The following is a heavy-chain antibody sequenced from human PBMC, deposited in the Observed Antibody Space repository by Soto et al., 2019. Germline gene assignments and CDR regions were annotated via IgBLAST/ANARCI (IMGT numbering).Heavy chain of an antibody. CDR1: GGSISSYY. V-gene: IGHV4-4*07. CDR3: ARGRSIAAPPSVGWFDP. CDR2: IYTSGST. J-gene: IGHJ5*02. D-gene: IGHD6-6*01. Sequence: SETLSLTCTVSGGSISSYYWSWIRQPAGKGLEWIGRIYTSGSTNYNPSLKSRVTMSVDTSKNQFSLKLSSVTAADTAVYYCARGRSIAAPPSVGWFDPWGQGTLVTVSS.